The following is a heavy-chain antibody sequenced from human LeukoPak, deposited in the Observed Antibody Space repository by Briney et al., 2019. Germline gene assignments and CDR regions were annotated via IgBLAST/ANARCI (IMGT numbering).Heavy chain of an antibody. J-gene: IGHJ2*01. D-gene: IGHD2-8*01. V-gene: IGHV3-7*03. Sequence: GGSLRLSCAASGFTFSNYWMSWVRQAPGKGLEWVGNIKQDGSEKYYVDSVKGRFTISRDNARNSLYLQMNSLRAEDTAVYYCARVPGGVAAPNVLDLWGRGTLVTVSS. CDR3: ARVPGGVAAPNVLDL. CDR1: GFTFSNYW. CDR2: IKQDGSEK.